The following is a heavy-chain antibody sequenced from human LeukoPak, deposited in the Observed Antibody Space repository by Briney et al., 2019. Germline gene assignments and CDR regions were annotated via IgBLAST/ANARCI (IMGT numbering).Heavy chain of an antibody. CDR1: GFTFSNYW. CDR3: ARGGRAYGD. J-gene: IGHJ4*02. V-gene: IGHV3-7*04. CDR2: IKQDGSEK. Sequence: GGSLRLSCAASGFTFSNYWMSWVRQAPGKGLEWVANIKQDGSEKYYVDSAKGRFTISRDNAKNSLYLQMNSLRADDTAVYYCARGGRAYGDWGQGTLVTVSS. D-gene: IGHD3-16*01.